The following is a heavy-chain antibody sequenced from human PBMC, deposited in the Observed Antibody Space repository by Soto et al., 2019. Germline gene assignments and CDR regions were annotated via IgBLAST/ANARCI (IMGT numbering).Heavy chain of an antibody. CDR3: AKSGGWEHPRFDY. CDR1: GFTFSRYA. CDR2: ISDSAGIT. Sequence: PGGSLRLSCAASGFTFSRYAMSWVRQAPGKGLEWVSAISDSAGITYYADSVKGRFTISRDSSKNTLYLQMNSLRAEDTAVYYCAKSGGWEHPRFDYWGQGSLVTVSS. V-gene: IGHV3-23*01. D-gene: IGHD1-26*01. J-gene: IGHJ4*02.